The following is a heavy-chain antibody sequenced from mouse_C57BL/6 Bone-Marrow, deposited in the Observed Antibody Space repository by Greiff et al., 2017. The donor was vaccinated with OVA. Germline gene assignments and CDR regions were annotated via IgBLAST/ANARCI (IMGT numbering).Heavy chain of an antibody. CDR2: IDPENGDT. J-gene: IGHJ4*01. Sequence: VQLQQSGAELVRPGASVKLSCTASGFNIKDDYMHWVKQRPEQGLEWIGWIDPENGDTEYASKFQGKATITADTSSNTAYLQLSSLTSEDTAVYYCTVRITTVVARAMDYWGQGTSVTVSS. CDR1: GFNIKDDY. V-gene: IGHV14-4*01. D-gene: IGHD1-1*01. CDR3: TVRITTVVARAMDY.